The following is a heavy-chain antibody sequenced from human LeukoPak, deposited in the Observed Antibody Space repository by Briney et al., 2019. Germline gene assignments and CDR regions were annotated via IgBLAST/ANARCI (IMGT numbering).Heavy chain of an antibody. CDR1: GYTFTGDY. D-gene: IGHD1-26*01. J-gene: IGHJ3*01. CDR2: ISPHSGDT. V-gene: IGHV1-2*02. CDR3: GRLGPTSDAFDF. Sequence: ASVKVSCKASGYTFTGDYLHWVRQAPGQGLEWMGWISPHSGDTTYAQRFQGRVTMNRDTSISTAYMELSGLTSDDTAVYYCGRLGPTSDAFDFWGQGTLVTVSS.